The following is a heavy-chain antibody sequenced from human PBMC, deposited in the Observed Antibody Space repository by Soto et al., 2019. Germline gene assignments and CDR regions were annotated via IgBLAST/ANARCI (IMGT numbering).Heavy chain of an antibody. CDR1: GYTFTSYD. CDR2: MNPNSGNT. V-gene: IGHV1-8*01. D-gene: IGHD3-3*01. CDR3: ARVFSITIFGVVIPPYYYYYMDV. Sequence: VASVKVSCKASGYTFTSYDINWVRQATGQGLEWMGWMNPNSGNTGYAQKFQGRVTMTRNTSISTAYMELRSLRSEDTAVYYCARVFSITIFGVVIPPYYYYYMDVWGKGTTVTVSS. J-gene: IGHJ6*03.